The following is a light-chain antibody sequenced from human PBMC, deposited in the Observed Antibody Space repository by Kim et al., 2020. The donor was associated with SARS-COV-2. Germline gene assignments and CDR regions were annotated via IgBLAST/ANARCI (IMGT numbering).Light chain of an antibody. V-gene: IGKV3-15*01. CDR3: QQYNNWPYT. J-gene: IGKJ2*01. CDR2: GAS. Sequence: VSPGERATLTCRASQSVSSNLDWYQQKPGQAPRLLIYGASTRATGIPARFSGSGSGTEFTLTISSLQSEDFAVYYCQQYNNWPYTFGQGTKLEI. CDR1: QSVSSN.